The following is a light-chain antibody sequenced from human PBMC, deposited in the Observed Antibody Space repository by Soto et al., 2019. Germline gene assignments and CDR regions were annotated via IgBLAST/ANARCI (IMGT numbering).Light chain of an antibody. V-gene: IGKV1-9*01. CDR3: QQLNSYPLT. CDR2: AAS. J-gene: IGKJ4*01. CDR1: QGISSY. Sequence: DMQLSQSPSFLSASVGDRVTITCRASQGISSYLAWYQQKPGKAPKLLIYAASTLQSGVPSRFSGSGSGTEFTLTLCSLQPEDFATYYCQQLNSYPLTFGGGTKVDIK.